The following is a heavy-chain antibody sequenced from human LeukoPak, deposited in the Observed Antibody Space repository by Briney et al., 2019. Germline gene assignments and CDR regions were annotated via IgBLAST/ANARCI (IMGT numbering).Heavy chain of an antibody. J-gene: IGHJ4*02. Sequence: ASVKVSCKASVYTFTHYIINWVRQAPGQGVEWMGWISAYNGDTEYSHKFQGRVTMTTDTSTSTAYMELRSLRSDDTAVYYCARQGYSGHSQGAADYWGQGTLVTVSS. CDR2: ISAYNGDT. D-gene: IGHD4-23*01. CDR3: ARQGYSGHSQGAADY. CDR1: VYTFTHYI. V-gene: IGHV1-18*01.